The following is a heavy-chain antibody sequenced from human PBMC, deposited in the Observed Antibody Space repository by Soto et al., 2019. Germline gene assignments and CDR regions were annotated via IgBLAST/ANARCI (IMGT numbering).Heavy chain of an antibody. Sequence: EVQLVESGGGLVKPGGSLRLSCAASGFTFSSYSMNWVRQAPGKGLEWVSSISSSSSYIYYADSVKGRFTISRDNAKNSLDLQMISLRAEDTAVYYCAREKIVVVPAAMRYAFDIWGQGTMVTVSS. J-gene: IGHJ3*02. D-gene: IGHD2-2*01. CDR2: ISSSSSYI. V-gene: IGHV3-21*01. CDR3: AREKIVVVPAAMRYAFDI. CDR1: GFTFSSYS.